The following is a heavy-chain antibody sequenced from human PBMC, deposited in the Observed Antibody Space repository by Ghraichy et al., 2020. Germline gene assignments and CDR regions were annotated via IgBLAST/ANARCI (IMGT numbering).Heavy chain of an antibody. CDR1: GFTFSSYG. Sequence: GGSLRLSCAASGFTFSSYGMSWVRQAPGKGLEWVATIKPDGSAKYYVDSVKGRLTISRDNAKNSLYLQMNSLRAEDTAVYCCASGDHIDYWGQGTLVTVSS. CDR3: ASGDHIDY. D-gene: IGHD4-17*01. J-gene: IGHJ4*02. CDR2: IKPDGSAK. V-gene: IGHV3-7*03.